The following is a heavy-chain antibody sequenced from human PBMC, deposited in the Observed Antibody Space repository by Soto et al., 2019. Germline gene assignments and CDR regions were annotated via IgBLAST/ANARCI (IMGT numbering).Heavy chain of an antibody. CDR1: GFTFSSYS. CDR2: ISSSSSYI. Sequence: SCAASGFTFSSYSMNWVRQAPGKGLEWVSSISSSSSYIYYADSVKGRFTISRDNAKNSLYLQMNSLRAEDTAVYYCAREVLGYGGNTFDYWGLGTLVTVSS. CDR3: AREVLGYGGNTFDY. J-gene: IGHJ4*02. V-gene: IGHV3-21*01. D-gene: IGHD4-17*01.